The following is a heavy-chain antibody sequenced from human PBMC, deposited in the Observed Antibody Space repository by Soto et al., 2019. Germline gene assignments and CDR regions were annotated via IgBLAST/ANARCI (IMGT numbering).Heavy chain of an antibody. V-gene: IGHV1-69*06. CDR3: ARVGWQLEVSWFDP. CDR1: GGTFSSYA. CDR2: ISPIFGTA. D-gene: IGHD6-6*01. Sequence: QVQLVQSGAEVKKPGSSVKVSCTASGGTFSSYAISWVRQAPGQGLEWMGGISPIFGTANYAQKFQGRVTITADKSTSTAYMEMSSLRSEDTAVYYCARVGWQLEVSWFDPWGQGTLVTVSS. J-gene: IGHJ5*02.